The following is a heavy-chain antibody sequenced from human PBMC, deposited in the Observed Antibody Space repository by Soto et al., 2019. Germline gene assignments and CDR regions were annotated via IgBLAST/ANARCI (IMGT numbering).Heavy chain of an antibody. J-gene: IGHJ4*02. CDR3: ARDLPPGSFDY. Sequence: GSLRLSCAASGFTFSSYGMHWVRQAPGKGLEWVAVIWYDGSNKYYADSVKGRFTISRDNSKNTLYLQMNSLRAEDTAVYYCARDLPPGSFDYWGQGTLVTVSS. CDR2: IWYDGSNK. V-gene: IGHV3-33*01. D-gene: IGHD3-10*01. CDR1: GFTFSSYG.